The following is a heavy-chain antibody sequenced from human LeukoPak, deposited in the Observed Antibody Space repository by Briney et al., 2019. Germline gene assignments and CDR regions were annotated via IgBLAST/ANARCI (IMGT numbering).Heavy chain of an antibody. Sequence: GASVKVSCKASGYTFGNYYMNWLRQAPGKGFEWMGIIDPSVGITNYAYKLQGRVTMTTDSSTNTVYMELSSLSSEATAVYYCARDSATTTGTTDGYCFDPWGQGTLVIAS. J-gene: IGHJ5*02. CDR2: IDPSVGIT. CDR1: GYTFGNYY. CDR3: ARDSATTTGTTDGYCFDP. V-gene: IGHV1-46*04. D-gene: IGHD4-17*01.